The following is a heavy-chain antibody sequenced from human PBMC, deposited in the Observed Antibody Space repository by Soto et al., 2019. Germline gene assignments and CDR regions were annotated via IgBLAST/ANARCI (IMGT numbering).Heavy chain of an antibody. CDR3: AKVNILTGSAYFDY. Sequence: LSCAASGFTFSSYAMSWVRQAPGKGLEWVSAISGSGGSTYYADSVKGRFTISRDNSKNTLYLQMNSLRAEDTAVYYCAKVNILTGSAYFDYWGQGTLVTVSS. J-gene: IGHJ4*02. D-gene: IGHD3-9*01. CDR2: ISGSGGST. V-gene: IGHV3-23*01. CDR1: GFTFSSYA.